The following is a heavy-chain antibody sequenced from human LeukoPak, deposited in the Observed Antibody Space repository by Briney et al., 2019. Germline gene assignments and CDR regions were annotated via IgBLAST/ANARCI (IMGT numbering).Heavy chain of an antibody. J-gene: IGHJ4*02. CDR3: ATDLTGEEDY. V-gene: IGHV3-30*07. CDR2: ISYDATTT. D-gene: IGHD7-27*01. CDR1: GFTFNRYA. Sequence: GGSLRLSCVASGFTFNRYAMHWVRQAPGKGLEWLAVISYDATTTYYASSVRGRFTISRDNAKNRLYLQMDSLRAEDTAVYYCATDLTGEEDYWGQGTLVTVSS.